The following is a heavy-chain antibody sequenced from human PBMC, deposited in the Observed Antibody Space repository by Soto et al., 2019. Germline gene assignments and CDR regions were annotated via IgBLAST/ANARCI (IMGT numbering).Heavy chain of an antibody. CDR2: ISSSSSTI. CDR1: GFTFSSYS. Sequence: PGGSLRLSCAASGFTFSSYSMNWVRQAPGKGLEWVSYISSSSSTIYYADSVKGRFTISRDNAKNSLYLQMNSLRAEDTAVYYCARDLRIVVVPAARPWGQGTLVTVSS. CDR3: ARDLRIVVVPAARP. D-gene: IGHD2-2*01. V-gene: IGHV3-48*01. J-gene: IGHJ5*02.